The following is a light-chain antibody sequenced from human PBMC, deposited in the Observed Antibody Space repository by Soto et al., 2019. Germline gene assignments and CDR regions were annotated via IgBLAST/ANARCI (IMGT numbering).Light chain of an antibody. CDR1: QSLSSY. J-gene: IGKJ5*01. Sequence: EIVLTQSPCTLSWSPGERATLSWGASQSLSSYLAWYQQKPGQAPRLLIYDASNRATGIPARFSGSGSGTDFTLTISSLEPEDFAVYYCQQRSNWLITFGQGTRLEIK. CDR3: QQRSNWLIT. V-gene: IGKV3-11*01. CDR2: DAS.